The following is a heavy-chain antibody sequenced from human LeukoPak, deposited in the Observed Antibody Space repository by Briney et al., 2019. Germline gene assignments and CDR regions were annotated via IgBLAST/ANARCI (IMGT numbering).Heavy chain of an antibody. CDR1: GFTFSNYD. Sequence: GGSLRLSCAASGFTFSNYDMLWVRQAPGKGLEWVAAISYDGSNKYCADSVTGRFTISRDNSKNTLYLQMNSLRAEDTAVFYCAKVLWFGELYSSFYGMDVWGQGTTVTVSS. J-gene: IGHJ6*02. D-gene: IGHD3-10*01. V-gene: IGHV3-30*18. CDR3: AKVLWFGELYSSFYGMDV. CDR2: ISYDGSNK.